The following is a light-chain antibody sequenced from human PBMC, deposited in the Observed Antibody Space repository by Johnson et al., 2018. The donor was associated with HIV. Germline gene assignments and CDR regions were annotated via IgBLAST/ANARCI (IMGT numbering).Light chain of an antibody. J-gene: IGLJ1*01. CDR1: SSNIGNNY. CDR3: ETWDTSLSAGGV. V-gene: IGLV1-51*02. Sequence: QSVLTQPPSVSAAPGQKVTISCSGSSSNIGNNYVSWYQVVPGTAPKLLIYKNNERPSWIPDRFSGSKSGTSATLGITGLQTGDEADYYCETWDTSLSAGGVFGTGTKVTVL. CDR2: KNN.